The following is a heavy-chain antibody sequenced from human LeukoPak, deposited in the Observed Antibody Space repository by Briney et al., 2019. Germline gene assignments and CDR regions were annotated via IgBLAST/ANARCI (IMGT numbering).Heavy chain of an antibody. J-gene: IGHJ6*02. Sequence: GGSLRLSCAASGFTFSSYWMHWVRQAPGKGLAWVSRINSDGSSTSYADSAKGRFTISRDNAKNTLYLQMNSLRAEDTAVYYCARVYGDYVNSAFYYGMDVWGQGTTVTVSS. V-gene: IGHV3-74*01. CDR3: ARVYGDYVNSAFYYGMDV. D-gene: IGHD4-17*01. CDR2: INSDGSST. CDR1: GFTFSSYW.